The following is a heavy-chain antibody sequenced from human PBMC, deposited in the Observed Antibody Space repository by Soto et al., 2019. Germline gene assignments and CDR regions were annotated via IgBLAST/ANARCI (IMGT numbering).Heavy chain of an antibody. CDR3: AKRGDIVEVSRTFVGYGMDV. CDR1: GFTFRNYA. J-gene: IGHJ6*02. Sequence: GSLRPPCTASGFTFRNYAMSWVRQAPGKGLEWVSRISGNGGDINYADSVKGRFTISRDNSKNTLYLQMNSLRAEDTAVYYCAKRGDIVEVSRTFVGYGMDVWGQGTTVTVYS. V-gene: IGHV3-23*01. CDR2: ISGNGGDI. D-gene: IGHD2-2*01.